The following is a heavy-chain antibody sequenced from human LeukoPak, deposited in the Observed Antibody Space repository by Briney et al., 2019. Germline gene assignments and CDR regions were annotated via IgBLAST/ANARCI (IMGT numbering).Heavy chain of an antibody. D-gene: IGHD6-19*01. CDR1: GFTFSSYS. CDR3: AKVPRIAVAGLYYFDY. CDR2: ISGSGGGT. J-gene: IGHJ4*02. Sequence: GGSLRLSCAASGFTFSSYSMNWVRQAPGKGLDWLSVISGSGGGTYYADSVKGRFTISRDNSKNTLYLQMDSLRAEDTAVYYCAKVPRIAVAGLYYFDYWGQGTLVTVSS. V-gene: IGHV3-23*01.